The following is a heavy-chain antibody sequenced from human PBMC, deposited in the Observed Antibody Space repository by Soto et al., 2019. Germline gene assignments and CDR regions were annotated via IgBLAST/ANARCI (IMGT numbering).Heavy chain of an antibody. CDR2: IFYSGTT. V-gene: IGHV4-30-4*01. CDR1: GGSVNSADYY. D-gene: IGHD1-1*01. J-gene: IGHJ5*02. CDR3: ARDWVHERWFGP. Sequence: SETLSLTCTVSGGSVNSADYYWSWIRQSPGKGLEWIGSIFYSGTTYYNPSLKGRITISIDTSKNQFSLRLTSVTAADTAVYYCARDWVHERWFGPWGQGTLVTVSS.